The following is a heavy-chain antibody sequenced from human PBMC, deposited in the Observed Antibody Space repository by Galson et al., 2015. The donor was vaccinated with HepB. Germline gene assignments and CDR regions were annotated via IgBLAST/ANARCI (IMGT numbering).Heavy chain of an antibody. D-gene: IGHD2-8*02. Sequence: SVKVSCKASGYTFTSYDINWVRLATGQGLEWMGWMNPNSGNTGYAQKFQGRVTMTRNTSISTAYMELSSLRSEDTAVYYCARDVYYCTGGVCPVLDYWGQGTLVTVSS. J-gene: IGHJ4*02. CDR3: ARDVYYCTGGVCPVLDY. CDR2: MNPNSGNT. V-gene: IGHV1-8*01. CDR1: GYTFTSYD.